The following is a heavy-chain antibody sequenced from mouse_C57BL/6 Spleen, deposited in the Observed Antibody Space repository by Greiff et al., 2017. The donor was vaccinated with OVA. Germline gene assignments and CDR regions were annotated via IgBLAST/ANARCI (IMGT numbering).Heavy chain of an antibody. J-gene: IGHJ4*01. V-gene: IGHV3-6*01. CDR2: ISYDGSN. Sequence: EVQLVESGPGLVKPSQSLSLTCSVTGYSITSGYYWNWIRQFPGNKLEWMGYISYDGSNNYNPSLKNRISITRDTSKNQFFLKLNSVTTEDTATYYCARHYDVAMDYWGQGTSVTVSS. D-gene: IGHD2-4*01. CDR3: ARHYDVAMDY. CDR1: GYSITSGYY.